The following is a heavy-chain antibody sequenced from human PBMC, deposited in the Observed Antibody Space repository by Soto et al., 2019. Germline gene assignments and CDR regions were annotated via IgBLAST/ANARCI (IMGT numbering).Heavy chain of an antibody. J-gene: IGHJ4*01. V-gene: IGHV4-61*01. CDR1: GGSVSSGSYY. Sequence: PSETLSLTCTVSGGSVSSGSYYWTWSRQPPGKGLEWLGSIYYSRSTTYNPSLKSRVTISVDTSKNQFSLKLTSVTAADTAVYYCARDIRGYSRAFDYWGHRTMVTVSS. CDR3: ARDIRGYSRAFDY. CDR2: IYYSRST. D-gene: IGHD5-18*01.